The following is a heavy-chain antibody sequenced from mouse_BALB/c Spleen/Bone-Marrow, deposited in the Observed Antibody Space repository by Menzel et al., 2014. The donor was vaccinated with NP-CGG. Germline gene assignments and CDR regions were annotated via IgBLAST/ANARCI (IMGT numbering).Heavy chain of an antibody. D-gene: IGHD2-3*01. V-gene: IGHV1-20*02. J-gene: IGHJ4*01. CDR1: GYSFTGYF. CDR3: ARGGLLRAMDY. CDR2: INPYNGDT. Sequence: VHLQQPGPELVKPGASVKISCKASGYSFTGYFMNWVMQSHGKSLEWIGRINPYNGDTFYNQKFKGKATLTVDKSSSTDHMELRSLASEDSAVYYCARGGLLRAMDYWGQGTSVTVSS.